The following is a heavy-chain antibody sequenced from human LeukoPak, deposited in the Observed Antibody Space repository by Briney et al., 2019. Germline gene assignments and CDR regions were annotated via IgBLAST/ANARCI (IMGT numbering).Heavy chain of an antibody. Sequence: GGSLRLSCAASGFTFSSYAMHWVRQAPGKGLQYVSGISSNWDSTYYANSVKGRFTISRDNSKNTLYFQMGSLRAEDMAVYYCVTESASSAWLFDNWGQGTLVTVSS. J-gene: IGHJ4*02. V-gene: IGHV3-64*01. D-gene: IGHD6-19*01. CDR2: ISSNWDST. CDR1: GFTFSSYA. CDR3: VTESASSAWLFDN.